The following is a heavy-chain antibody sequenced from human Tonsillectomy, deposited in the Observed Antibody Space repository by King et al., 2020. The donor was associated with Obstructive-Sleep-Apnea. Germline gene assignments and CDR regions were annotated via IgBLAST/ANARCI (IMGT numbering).Heavy chain of an antibody. V-gene: IGHV4-39*07. CDR2: FDYRGST. CDR3: ARDYDCWSGYYTNWFDP. CDR1: GGSIRSSNYY. J-gene: IGHJ5*02. D-gene: IGHD3-3*01. Sequence: QLQESGPRLVKPSEILSLTCTVSGGSIRSSNYYWGLIRHPPGKGRVWIGRFDYRGSTHYNPSFKSRVPISLDTSKNQFSLKLSSVTASDTAVYYCARDYDCWSGYYTNWFDPWGQGTLVTVSS.